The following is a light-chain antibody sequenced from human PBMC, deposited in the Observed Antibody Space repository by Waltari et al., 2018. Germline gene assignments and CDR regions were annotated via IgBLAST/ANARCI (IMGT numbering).Light chain of an antibody. CDR1: QDISNY. J-gene: IGKJ3*01. CDR3: QQYDNLLFT. CDR2: DAS. Sequence: DIQMTQSPSSLSASVGDRVTTICQASQDISNYLNWYQQKPGKAPKLLIYDASNLETGVPSRFSGSGSGTDFTFTISSLQPEDIATYYCQQYDNLLFTFGPGTKVDIK. V-gene: IGKV1-33*01.